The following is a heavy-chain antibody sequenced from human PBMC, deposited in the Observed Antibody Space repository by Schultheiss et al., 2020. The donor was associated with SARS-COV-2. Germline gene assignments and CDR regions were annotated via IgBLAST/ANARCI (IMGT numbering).Heavy chain of an antibody. J-gene: IGHJ4*02. CDR1: GGSISSGGYS. V-gene: IGHV4-30-2*05. CDR3: ARANYYDSSDFDY. Sequence: SETLSLTCAVSGGSISSGGYSWSWIRQPPGKGLEWIGYIYYSGSTYYNPSLKSRVTISVDTSKNQFSLKLSSVTAADTAVYYCARANYYDSSDFDYWGQGTLVTVSS. D-gene: IGHD3-22*01. CDR2: IYYSGST.